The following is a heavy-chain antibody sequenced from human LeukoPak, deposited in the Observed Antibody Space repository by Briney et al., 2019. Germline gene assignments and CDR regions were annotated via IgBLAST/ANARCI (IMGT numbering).Heavy chain of an antibody. Sequence: PSETLSLTCTVSGGSISSYYWSWIRQPAGKGLEWIGRIYTSGSTNYNPSLKSRVTISVDKSKNQFSLELSSVTAADTAVYYCARASIAAADTVWFDLGGQGTLVTVSS. J-gene: IGHJ5*02. V-gene: IGHV4-4*07. CDR3: ARASIAAADTVWFDL. CDR1: GGSISSYY. CDR2: IYTSGST. D-gene: IGHD6-13*01.